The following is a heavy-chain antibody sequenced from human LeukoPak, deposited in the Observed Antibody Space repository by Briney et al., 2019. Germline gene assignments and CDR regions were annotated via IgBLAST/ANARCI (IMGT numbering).Heavy chain of an antibody. D-gene: IGHD3-10*01. CDR2: ISWNSGSI. CDR1: GFTFDDYA. CDR3: AKDPPHYGSRS. V-gene: IGHV3-9*01. Sequence: GGSLRLSCAASGFTFDDYAMHWVRQAPGKGLEWVSGISWNSGSIGYADSVKGRFTISRDNAKNSLYLQMNSLRAEDTALYYCAKDPPHYGSRSWGQGTLVTVSS. J-gene: IGHJ4*02.